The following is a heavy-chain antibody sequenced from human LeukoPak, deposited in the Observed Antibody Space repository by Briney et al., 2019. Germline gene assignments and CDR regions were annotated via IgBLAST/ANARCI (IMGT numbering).Heavy chain of an antibody. D-gene: IGHD2-15*01. CDR2: IYTSGST. Sequence: NPSETLSLTXTVSGGSINSYYWRWIRQPAGKGLEWIGRIYTSGSTNYNPSLKSRVTMSVDTSKNQFSLKLSFVTAADTAVYYCARVWSDSCSGGSCYSLGYYYYYMDVWGKGTTVTVSS. CDR1: GGSINSYY. V-gene: IGHV4-4*07. CDR3: ARVWSDSCSGGSCYSLGYYYYYMDV. J-gene: IGHJ6*03.